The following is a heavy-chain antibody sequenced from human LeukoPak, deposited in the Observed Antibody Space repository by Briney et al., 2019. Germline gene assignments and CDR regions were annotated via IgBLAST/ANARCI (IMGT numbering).Heavy chain of an antibody. J-gene: IGHJ6*02. V-gene: IGHV1-46*01. D-gene: IGHD3-3*01. Sequence: ASVKVSCKASGYTFTSYYMHWVRQAPGQGLEWMGLINPSGGSTSYAQKFQGRVTMTRDTSASTVYMELSSLRSEDTTVYYCAESYDFWSGYYIRWGQGTTVTVSS. CDR3: AESYDFWSGYYIR. CDR1: GYTFTSYY. CDR2: INPSGGST.